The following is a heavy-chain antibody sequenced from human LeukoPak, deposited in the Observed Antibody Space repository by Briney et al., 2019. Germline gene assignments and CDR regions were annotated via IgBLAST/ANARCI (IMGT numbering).Heavy chain of an antibody. V-gene: IGHV1-69*05. CDR2: FIPIFDTP. CDR3: VGQWFNLDSGGYSLDALDI. CDR1: GGTFSNYA. J-gene: IGHJ3*02. Sequence: SVKLSCKTSGGTFSNYAISWVRQAPGQGLEWMGVFIPIFDTPNYAQKWQGRVTITTDESTSTAYLELRNLISEDTAVYYCVGQWFNLDSGGYSLDALDIWGQGTMVTVSS. D-gene: IGHD3-22*01.